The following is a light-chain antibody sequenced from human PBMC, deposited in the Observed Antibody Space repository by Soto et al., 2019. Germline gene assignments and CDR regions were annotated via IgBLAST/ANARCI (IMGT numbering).Light chain of an antibody. CDR2: AAS. CDR1: ESISRH. J-gene: IGKJ5*01. CDR3: QQSYSTPSIT. V-gene: IGKV1-39*01. Sequence: DNQMTQSPSSLSAFVGDRVTITCRTSESISRHLNWYQQKPGKAPKLLIYAASSLQNGVPSRFSGGGSGTDFTLTISNLQPADFATYYCQQSYSTPSITFGQGTRLEIK.